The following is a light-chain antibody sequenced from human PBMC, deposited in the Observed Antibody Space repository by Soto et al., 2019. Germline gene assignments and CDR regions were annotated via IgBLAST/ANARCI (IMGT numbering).Light chain of an antibody. CDR3: QQYGSSAWT. CDR2: GAS. J-gene: IGKJ1*01. Sequence: EIVLTQSPGTLSLSPGERATLFCRASQSVSSSYLAWYQQKPGQAPRLLIYGASSRATGIPDRFSGSGSGTDFTLTISRLEPEDFAVYYCQQYGSSAWTFGQGTKVEFK. V-gene: IGKV3-20*01. CDR1: QSVSSSY.